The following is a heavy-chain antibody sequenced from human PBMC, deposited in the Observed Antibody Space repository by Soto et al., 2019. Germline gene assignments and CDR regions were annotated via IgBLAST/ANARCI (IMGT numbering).Heavy chain of an antibody. V-gene: IGHV1-69*13. CDR3: AMWCRDSSCYIFPFGDAFDL. D-gene: IGHD3-22*01. CDR1: GGTFSSYA. CDR2: IIPIFGTA. Sequence: ASVKVSCKASGGTFSSYAIRWVRQAPGQGLEWMGGIIPIFGTANYAQKFQGRVTITADESTSTAYMELSSLRSEDTAVYYCAMWCRDSSCYIFPFGDAFDLWGQGTMVTVSS. J-gene: IGHJ3*01.